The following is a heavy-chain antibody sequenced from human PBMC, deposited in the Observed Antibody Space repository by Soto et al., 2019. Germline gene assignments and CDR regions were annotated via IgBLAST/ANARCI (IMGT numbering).Heavy chain of an antibody. CDR3: ARDRSRYCSSTSCEFDY. V-gene: IGHV3-21*01. J-gene: IGHJ4*02. Sequence: EVQLVESGGGLVKPGGSLRLSCAASGFTFSSYSMNWVRQAPGKGLEWVSSISSSSSYIYYADSVKGRFTSSRDNAKNSLDMQMSSLRAEDTAVYYCARDRSRYCSSTSCEFDYWGQGTLVTVSS. CDR1: GFTFSSYS. D-gene: IGHD2-2*01. CDR2: ISSSSSYI.